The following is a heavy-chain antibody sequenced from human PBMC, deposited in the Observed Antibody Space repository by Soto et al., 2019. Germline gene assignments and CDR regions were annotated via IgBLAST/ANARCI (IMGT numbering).Heavy chain of an antibody. J-gene: IGHJ6*02. Sequence: GGSLRLSCAASGFTFSSYGMHWVRQAPGKGLEWVAVISYDGSNKYYADSVKGRFTISRDNSKNTLYLQMNSLRAEDTAVYYCAKDIDIVVVPAAMRVPKGYYYYGMDVWGQGTTVTVSS. D-gene: IGHD2-2*01. CDR1: GFTFSSYG. CDR2: ISYDGSNK. CDR3: AKDIDIVVVPAAMRVPKGYYYYGMDV. V-gene: IGHV3-30*18.